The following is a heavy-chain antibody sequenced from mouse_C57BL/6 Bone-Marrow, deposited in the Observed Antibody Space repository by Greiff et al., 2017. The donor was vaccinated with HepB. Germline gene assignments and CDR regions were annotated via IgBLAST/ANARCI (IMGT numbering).Heavy chain of an antibody. CDR1: GYTFTSYW. Sequence: KQSCKASGYTFTSYWMHWVKQRPGQGLEWIGEIDPSDSYTNYNQKFKGKSTLTVDKSSSTAYMQLSSLTSEDSAVYYCARRGYGSSYDFDYWGQGTTLTVSS. J-gene: IGHJ2*01. V-gene: IGHV1-69*01. D-gene: IGHD1-1*01. CDR3: ARRGYGSSYDFDY. CDR2: IDPSDSYT.